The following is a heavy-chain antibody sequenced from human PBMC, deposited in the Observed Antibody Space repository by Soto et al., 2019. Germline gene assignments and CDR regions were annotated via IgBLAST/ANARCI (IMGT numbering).Heavy chain of an antibody. CDR2: IYYSGST. V-gene: IGHV4-59*01. J-gene: IGHJ4*02. D-gene: IGHD5-12*01. CDR3: ARVGYSGYEIDY. Sequence: QVQLQESGPGLVKPSETLSLTCTVSGGSISSYYWSWIRQPPGKGLEWFGYIYYSGSTNYNPSLKSRVTISVDTSKNQFSLKLSSVTAADTAVYYCARVGYSGYEIDYWGQGTLVTVSS. CDR1: GGSISSYY.